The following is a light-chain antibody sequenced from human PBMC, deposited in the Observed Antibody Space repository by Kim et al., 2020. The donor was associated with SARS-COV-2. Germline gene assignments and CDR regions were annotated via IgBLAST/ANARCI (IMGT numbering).Light chain of an antibody. CDR1: SSNIEKNY. J-gene: IGLJ3*02. Sequence: ELTQPPSASGTPGQRVTISCSGSSSNIEKNYVYWYQQVPGTAPKVLIYTSNQRPSGVPDRFSGSKSGTSASLAISGLRSEDEADYYCAAWDDRLSGRVFGGGTQLTVL. V-gene: IGLV1-47*01. CDR3: AAWDDRLSGRV. CDR2: TSN.